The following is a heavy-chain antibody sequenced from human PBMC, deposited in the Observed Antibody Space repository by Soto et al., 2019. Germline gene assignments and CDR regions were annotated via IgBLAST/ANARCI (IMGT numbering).Heavy chain of an antibody. Sequence: GSSVEVSCKASGYTFTSYYMHWGRHAPGQGLEWMGIINHSGGSTSYAQKFQCRVTTTRDTSTSTVYMELSSLRSEDTAVYYCARSMTTVVTRALYYYYYGMDVWGQGTTVTVSS. J-gene: IGHJ6*02. D-gene: IGHD4-17*01. CDR3: ARSMTTVVTRALYYYYYGMDV. CDR2: INHSGGST. V-gene: IGHV1-46*01. CDR1: GYTFTSYY.